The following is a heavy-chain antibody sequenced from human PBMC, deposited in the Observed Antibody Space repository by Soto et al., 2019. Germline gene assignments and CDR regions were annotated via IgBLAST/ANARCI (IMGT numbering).Heavy chain of an antibody. D-gene: IGHD4-17*01. CDR2: LLRSGSSA. Sequence: WWSLRLSCSASGFTFRKYAMTWARQAPGKGLEWVSSLLRSGSSAYYADSVRGRFSISSDTSANSLYLQMDNLRAEDTAIYYCAKDAISGDGIWLMDSWGQGTVVTVSS. CDR3: AKDAISGDGIWLMDS. V-gene: IGHV3-23*01. J-gene: IGHJ5*02. CDR1: GFTFRKYA.